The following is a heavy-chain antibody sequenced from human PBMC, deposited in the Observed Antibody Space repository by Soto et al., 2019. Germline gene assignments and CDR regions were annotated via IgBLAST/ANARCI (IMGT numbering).Heavy chain of an antibody. CDR1: GGSLSGATYS. Sequence: PSETLSLTCGVSGGSLSGATYSWNWIWQPPGKGLEWIGYIFPSGTTYYNPSLKSRVTISIDVSKNQFSLSLRSLTAADTAVYYCARSREFDYWSQGTLVTVSS. J-gene: IGHJ4*02. CDR2: IFPSGTT. CDR3: ARSREFDY. V-gene: IGHV4-30-2*01.